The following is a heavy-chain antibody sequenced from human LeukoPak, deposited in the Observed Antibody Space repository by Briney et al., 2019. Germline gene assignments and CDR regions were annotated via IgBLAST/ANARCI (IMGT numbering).Heavy chain of an antibody. CDR2: VSGSGGGT. J-gene: IGHJ4*02. CDR1: GFTFSSDA. Sequence: GGSLRLSCAASGFTFSSDAMSWVRQAPGKGLEWVSTVSGSGGGTYYADSVKGRFTISRDNSKNTLFLQMNSLRAEDTAVYYCARAPYDSTGYYSTFDYWGQGTLVTVSS. CDR3: ARAPYDSTGYYSTFDY. V-gene: IGHV3-23*01. D-gene: IGHD3-22*01.